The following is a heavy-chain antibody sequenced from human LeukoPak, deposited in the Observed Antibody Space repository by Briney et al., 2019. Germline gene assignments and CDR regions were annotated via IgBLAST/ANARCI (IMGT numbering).Heavy chain of an antibody. CDR1: GYTFTSYA. V-gene: IGHV1-3*01. Sequence: ASVTVSCKASGYTFTSYAMHWVRQAPGQRLEWMGWINPGNSHTQYSQMFQGRVTITRDTSAGTAYMELSSLRSEDTAAYYCACGWSYFDYWGQGTLVTVSS. CDR3: ACGWSYFDY. CDR2: INPGNSHT. D-gene: IGHD6-19*01. J-gene: IGHJ4*02.